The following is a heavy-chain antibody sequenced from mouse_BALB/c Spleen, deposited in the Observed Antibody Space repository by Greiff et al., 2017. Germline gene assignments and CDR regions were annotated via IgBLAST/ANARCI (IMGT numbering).Heavy chain of an antibody. CDR3: ARDISIGNYWYIDV. J-gene: IGHJ1*01. V-gene: IGHV7-3*02. CDR2: IRNKANGYTT. CDR1: GFTFTDYY. D-gene: IGHD1-1*01. Sequence: EVQLVESGGGLVQPGGSLRLSCATSGFTFTDYYMSWVRQPPGKALEWLGFIRNKANGYTTEYSASVKGRFTISRDNSQSILYLQMNTLRAEDSATYYCARDISIGNYWYIDVWGAGTTVTVSS.